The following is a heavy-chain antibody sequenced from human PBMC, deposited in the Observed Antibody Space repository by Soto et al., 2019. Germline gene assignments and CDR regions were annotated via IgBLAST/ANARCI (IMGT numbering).Heavy chain of an antibody. V-gene: IGHV1-2*02. CDR3: ARVINSSGWYSWFDP. CDR1: GYTFTDYY. CDR2: INPNSGGT. J-gene: IGHJ5*02. D-gene: IGHD6-19*01. Sequence: ASVKVSCKASGYTFTDYYIHWVRQAPGQGLEWMAWINPNSGGTNYAEKFQGRVTMTRDTSISTAYMELRRLTSADTAVYYCARVINSSGWYSWFDPWGQGTLVTVSS.